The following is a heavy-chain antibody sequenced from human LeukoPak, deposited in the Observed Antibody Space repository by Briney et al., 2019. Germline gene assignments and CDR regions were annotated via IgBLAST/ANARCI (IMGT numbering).Heavy chain of an antibody. CDR3: AIGDYGANTGY. J-gene: IGHJ4*02. V-gene: IGHV4-31*03. Sequence: SETLSLTCTVSGGSISSGGYYWSWIRQHPGEGLEWIGYIYYSGSTYYNPSLKSRVTISADTSRNQFSLKLSSVTAADTAVYYCAIGDYGANTGYWGQGTLVIVSS. CDR1: GGSISSGGYY. D-gene: IGHD4-23*01. CDR2: IYYSGST.